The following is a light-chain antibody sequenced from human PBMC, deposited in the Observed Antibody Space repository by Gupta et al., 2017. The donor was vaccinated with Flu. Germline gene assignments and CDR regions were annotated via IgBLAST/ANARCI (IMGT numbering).Light chain of an antibody. J-gene: IGKJ3*01. CDR2: GAS. Sequence: NCKSSQSVLDSSNNRNCLGWFQQRPGQAPKLLIYGASARAPGVPDRFTGSGSETDFTLTISSLQTEDVAVYYCQQYISSPLTSGPGTKVEIK. CDR1: QSVLDSSNNRNC. CDR3: QQYISSPLT. V-gene: IGKV4-1*01.